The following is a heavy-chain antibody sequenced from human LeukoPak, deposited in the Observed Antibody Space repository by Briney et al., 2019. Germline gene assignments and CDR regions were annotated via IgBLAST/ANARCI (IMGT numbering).Heavy chain of an antibody. CDR2: ISSSSSFI. CDR1: GFTFSSYS. D-gene: IGHD4-23*01. Sequence: GGSLRLSCAASGFTFSSYSMNWVRQSPGKGLEWVSSISSSSSFIYYVDLVKGRFTISRDNAKNSLYLQMNSLRAEDTALYYCARAFIDYGGPTRAFDIWGQGTMVTVSS. J-gene: IGHJ3*02. V-gene: IGHV3-21*01. CDR3: ARAFIDYGGPTRAFDI.